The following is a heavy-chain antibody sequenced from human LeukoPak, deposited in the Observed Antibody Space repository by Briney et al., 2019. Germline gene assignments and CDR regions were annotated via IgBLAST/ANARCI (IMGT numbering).Heavy chain of an antibody. CDR3: ARVDYSIGWFDP. V-gene: IGHV3-30*03. J-gene: IGHJ5*02. Sequence: GGSLRLSCAASGFTFSSYGMHWVRQAPGKGLEWVAVISYDGSNKYYADSVKGRFTISRDNSKNTLYLQMNSLRAEDTAVYYCARVDYSIGWFDPWGQGTLVTVSS. CDR1: GFTFSSYG. D-gene: IGHD4-11*01. CDR2: ISYDGSNK.